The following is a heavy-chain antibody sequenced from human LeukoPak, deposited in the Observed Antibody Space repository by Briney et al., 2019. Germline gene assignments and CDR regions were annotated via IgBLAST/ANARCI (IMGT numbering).Heavy chain of an antibody. CDR3: ARWGVVPAASFDY. CDR1: GFTFSSYE. CDR2: ISSSGSTI. V-gene: IGHV3-48*03. D-gene: IGHD2-2*01. J-gene: IGHJ4*02. Sequence: PGGSLRLSCAASGFTFSSYEMNWVRQAPGKGLEWVSYISSSGSTIYYADSVKGRFTIPRDNAKNSLYLQMNSLRAEDTAVYYCARWGVVPAASFDYWGQGTLVSVSS.